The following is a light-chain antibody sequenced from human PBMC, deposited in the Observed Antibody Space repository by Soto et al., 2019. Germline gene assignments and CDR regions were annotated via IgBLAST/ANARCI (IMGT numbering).Light chain of an antibody. CDR1: QDISRW. V-gene: IGKV1-12*01. J-gene: IGKJ5*01. CDR3: QQANSFPIT. Sequence: DIQMTQSPSSMSASVGDTVTITCRASQDISRWLAWYQQRPGKAPKLLIHDASNLQTGVPSRFAGSGSGTDFTLTISSLRPEDIATYYCQQANSFPITFGQGTRLEIK. CDR2: DAS.